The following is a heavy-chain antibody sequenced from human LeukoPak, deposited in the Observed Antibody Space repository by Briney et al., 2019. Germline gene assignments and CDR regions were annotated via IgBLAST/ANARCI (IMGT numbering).Heavy chain of an antibody. CDR3: ASGLFYYFDY. CDR1: GFTFSSYS. J-gene: IGHJ4*02. Sequence: PGGSLRLSCAASGFTFSSYSMNWVRQAPGKGLEWVSYISSSSSTIYYADSVKGRFTISRDNAKNSLYLQMNSLRAEDTAVYYCASGLFYYFDYWGQGTLVTVSS. D-gene: IGHD3-3*01. CDR2: ISSSSSTI. V-gene: IGHV3-48*04.